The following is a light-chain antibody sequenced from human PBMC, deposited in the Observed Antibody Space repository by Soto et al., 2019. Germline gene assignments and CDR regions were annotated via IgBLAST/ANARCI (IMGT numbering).Light chain of an antibody. CDR3: GADHGSGSNFVWE. CDR2: VGTGGIVG. CDR1: SGYSNYK. J-gene: IGLJ3*02. Sequence: QSVLTQPPSASASLGVSVTLTCTLSSGYSNYKVDWYQQRPGKGPRFVMRVGTGGIVGSKGDGIPDRFSVLGSGLNRYLTIKNIQEEDGSDYHCGADHGSGSNFVWEFGGGTKLTVL. V-gene: IGLV9-49*01.